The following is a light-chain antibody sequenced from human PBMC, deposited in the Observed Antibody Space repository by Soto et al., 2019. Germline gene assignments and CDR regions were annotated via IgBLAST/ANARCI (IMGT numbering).Light chain of an antibody. CDR1: QNIYSS. Sequence: DIHMTQAEASLSASLGYRVTITCRXSQNIYSSLNWYQQKAGRAPAVLIYGASNLQGGVPLRFSGSGSGTDFTLTISGLQPEDSATYYCQESRSALWGTCGQGTKVDI. J-gene: IGKJ1*01. CDR2: GAS. CDR3: QESRSALWGT. V-gene: IGKV1-39*01.